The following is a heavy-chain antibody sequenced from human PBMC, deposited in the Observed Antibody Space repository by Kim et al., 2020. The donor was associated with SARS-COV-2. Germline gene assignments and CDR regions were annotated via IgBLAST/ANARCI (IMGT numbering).Heavy chain of an antibody. V-gene: IGHV4-4*02. CDR1: GGSISSSNW. CDR3: ARDSRASIAAAVGGMDV. J-gene: IGHJ6*02. CDR2: IYHSGST. D-gene: IGHD6-13*01. Sequence: SETLSLTCAVSGGSISSSNWWSWVRQPPGKGLEWIGEIYHSGSTNYNPSLKSRVTISVDKSKNQFSLKLSSVTAADTAVYYCARDSRASIAAAVGGMDVWGQGTTVTVSS.